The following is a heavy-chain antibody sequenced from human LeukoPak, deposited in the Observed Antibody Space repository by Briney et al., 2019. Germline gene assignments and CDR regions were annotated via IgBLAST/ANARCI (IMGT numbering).Heavy chain of an antibody. CDR1: GFTFSSYW. Sequence: PGGSLRLSCAVSGFTFSSYWMNWVRQAPGKGLEWVGSISQDGGEKTYVDSVKGRFTISRDNTKHSLYLQMSSLRAEDTAVYYCARDGTAAGLYFDLWGQGTLVTVSS. V-gene: IGHV3-7*01. J-gene: IGHJ4*01. CDR3: ARDGTAAGLYFDL. D-gene: IGHD6-13*01. CDR2: ISQDGGEK.